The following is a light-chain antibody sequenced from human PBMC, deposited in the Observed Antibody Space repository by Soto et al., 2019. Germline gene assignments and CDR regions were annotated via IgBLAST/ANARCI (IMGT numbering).Light chain of an antibody. Sequence: EFVLTQSPGTLSLSPGERATLSCRASQTVRNNYLAWYQQKPGQPPRLLIYGASSRATGIPDRFSGGGSGTDLSLTISRLEPEDFAVYYCQQFSSYPLTVGGGTQGGYQ. V-gene: IGKV3-20*01. CDR2: GAS. CDR3: QQFSSYPLT. CDR1: QTVRNNY. J-gene: IGKJ4*01.